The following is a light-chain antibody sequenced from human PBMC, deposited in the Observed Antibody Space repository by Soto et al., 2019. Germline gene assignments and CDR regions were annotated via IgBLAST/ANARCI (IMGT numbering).Light chain of an antibody. Sequence: DIQMTQSPSTLSAAVGDRVSITGLAIQSLSCWVAWYQQKPGKAPKLLIYDTSSLKSGVPSRFSGSGSGTEFSLSISSLQPDDFATYYCQQYNSYSRTFGQGTKVDI. V-gene: IGKV1-5*01. J-gene: IGKJ1*01. CDR2: DTS. CDR1: QSLSCW. CDR3: QQYNSYSRT.